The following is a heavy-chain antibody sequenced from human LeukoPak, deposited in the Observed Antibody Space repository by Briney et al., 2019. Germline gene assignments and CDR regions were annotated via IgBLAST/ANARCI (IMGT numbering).Heavy chain of an antibody. Sequence: GGSLRLSCVASGFTFSSYAMSWVRQAPGKGLEWVSVISGSGGSTYYADSVKGRFTISRDNSKNTLYLQMNSLRAEDTAVYYCAKDPKYSNNWYYFDYWGQGTLVTVSS. CDR3: AKDPKYSNNWYYFDY. CDR2: ISGSGGST. V-gene: IGHV3-23*01. D-gene: IGHD4-11*01. CDR1: GFTFSSYA. J-gene: IGHJ4*02.